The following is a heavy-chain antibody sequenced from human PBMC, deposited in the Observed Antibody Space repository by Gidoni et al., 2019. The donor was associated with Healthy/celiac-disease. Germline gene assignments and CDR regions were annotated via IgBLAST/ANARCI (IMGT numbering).Heavy chain of an antibody. J-gene: IGHJ4*02. CDR1: GVPFSSYS. V-gene: IGHV3-21*01. CDR3: ARGGTGTTWLDFYY. Sequence: EVQLVESGGGLVKPGGSLRLSCAASGVPFSSYSMHWVRQAPGKGLEWVLSISSSSSYLYYAESVKGRFTISRDNAKNSLYLQMNSLRAEDTAVYYCARGGTGTTWLDFYYWGQGTLVTVSS. CDR2: ISSSSSYL. D-gene: IGHD1-7*01.